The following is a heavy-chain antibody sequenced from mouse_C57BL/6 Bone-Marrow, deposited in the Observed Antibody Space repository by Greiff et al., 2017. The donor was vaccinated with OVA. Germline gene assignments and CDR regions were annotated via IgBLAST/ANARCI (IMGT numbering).Heavy chain of an antibody. V-gene: IGHV1-55*01. CDR3: ARRPDYYGSYWYFDV. Sequence: QVQLQQPGAELVKPGASVKMSCKASGYTFTSYWITWVKQRPGQGLEWIGDIYPGSGSTNYNEKFKSKATLTVDTSSSTAYMQLSSLTSEDSAVYYCARRPDYYGSYWYFDVWGTGTTVTVSS. J-gene: IGHJ1*03. CDR1: GYTFTSYW. CDR2: IYPGSGST. D-gene: IGHD1-1*01.